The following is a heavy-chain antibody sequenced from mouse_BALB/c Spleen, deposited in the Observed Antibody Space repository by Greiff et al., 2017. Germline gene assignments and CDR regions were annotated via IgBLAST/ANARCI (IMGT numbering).Heavy chain of an antibody. CDR3: ARKYGNYDAMDY. J-gene: IGHJ4*01. V-gene: IGHV1-18*01. D-gene: IGHD2-10*02. Sequence: VQLQQSGPELVKPGASVKIPCKASGYTFTDYNMDWVKQSHGKSLEWIGDINPNNGGTNYNQKFKGKATLTVDKSSSTAYMELRSLTSEDTAVYYCARKYGNYDAMDYWGQGTSVTVSS. CDR2: INPNNGGT. CDR1: GYTFTDYN.